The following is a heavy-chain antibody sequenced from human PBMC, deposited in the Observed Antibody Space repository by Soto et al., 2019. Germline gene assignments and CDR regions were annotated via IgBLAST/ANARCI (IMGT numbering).Heavy chain of an antibody. CDR1: GFTFSSYW. J-gene: IGHJ6*03. V-gene: IGHV3-74*01. CDR2: INSDGSST. Sequence: GGSLRLSCAASGFTFSSYWMHWVRQAPGKGLVWVSRINSDGSSTSYADSVKGRFTISRDNAKNTLYLQMNSLRAEDTAVYYCARGRRGQYSSGWYVSYYYMDVWGKGTTVTVSS. D-gene: IGHD6-19*01. CDR3: ARGRRGQYSSGWYVSYYYMDV.